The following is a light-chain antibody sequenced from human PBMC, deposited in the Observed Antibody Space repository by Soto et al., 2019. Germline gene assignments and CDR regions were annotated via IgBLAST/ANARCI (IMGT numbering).Light chain of an antibody. CDR3: QQSYNSPQT. Sequence: DIQMTPSPSSLSASVGARVTVTCRASQDIGNYLCWYQQKLGKAPRLLIYAASSLQSGVPSRFSGSGSGTDFTLTISSLQPEDFATYSCQQSYNSPQTFGQGTKV. CDR2: AAS. V-gene: IGKV1-39*01. CDR1: QDIGNY. J-gene: IGKJ1*01.